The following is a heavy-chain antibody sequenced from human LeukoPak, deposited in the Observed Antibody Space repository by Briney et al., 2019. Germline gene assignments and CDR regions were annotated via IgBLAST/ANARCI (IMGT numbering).Heavy chain of an antibody. CDR3: ARGGYGNYYYYYYMDV. D-gene: IGHD5-12*01. J-gene: IGHJ6*03. V-gene: IGHV4-59*01. CDR1: GGSISSYY. Sequence: SETQSLTCTVSGGSISSYYWSWIRQPPGKGLEWIGYIYYSGSTNYNPSLKSRVTISVDTSKNQFSLKLSSVTAADTAVYYCARGGYGNYYYYYYMDVWGKGTTVTISS. CDR2: IYYSGST.